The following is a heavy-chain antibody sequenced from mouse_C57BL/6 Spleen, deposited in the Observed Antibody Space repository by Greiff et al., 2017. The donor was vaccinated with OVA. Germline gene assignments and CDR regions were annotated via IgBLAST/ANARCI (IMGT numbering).Heavy chain of an antibody. CDR3: ARCYYYGSSYWYFDV. J-gene: IGHJ1*03. V-gene: IGHV1-18*01. D-gene: IGHD1-1*01. CDR2: INPNNGGT. CDR1: GYTFTDYH. Sequence: EVQLQQSGPELVKPGASVKIPCKASGYTFTDYHMDWVKQSHGKSLEWIGDINPNNGGTIYNQKFKGKATLTVDKSSSTAYMELRSLTSEDTAVYYCARCYYYGSSYWYFDVWGTGTTVTVSS.